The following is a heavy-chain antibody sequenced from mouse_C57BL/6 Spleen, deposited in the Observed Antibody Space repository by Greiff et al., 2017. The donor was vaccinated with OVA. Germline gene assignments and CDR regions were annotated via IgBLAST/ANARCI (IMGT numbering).Heavy chain of an antibody. CDR2: IYPGSGST. Sequence: QVQLQQPGAELVKPGASVKMSCKASGYTFTSYWITWVKQRPGQGLAWIGDIYPGSGSTNYNEKFKSKATLTVDTSSSTASMQLSSLTSEDSAVYYCAREGEYDYEENYFDYWGQGTTLTVSS. D-gene: IGHD2-4*01. CDR1: GYTFTSYW. J-gene: IGHJ2*01. V-gene: IGHV1-55*01. CDR3: AREGEYDYEENYFDY.